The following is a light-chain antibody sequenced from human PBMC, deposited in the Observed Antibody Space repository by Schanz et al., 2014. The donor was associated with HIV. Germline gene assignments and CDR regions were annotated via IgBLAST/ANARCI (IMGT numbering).Light chain of an antibody. Sequence: EIVLTQSPGTLSLSPGERGTLSCRASQSVTSNLLAWYQQKPGQAPRLLICAASKRATSIPDRFSGSESGKDLTLNISSLEPEDFAVYYCQQYGSSPGTLGQGTKVEIK. CDR1: QSVTSNL. J-gene: IGKJ1*01. V-gene: IGKV3-20*01. CDR2: AAS. CDR3: QQYGSSPGT.